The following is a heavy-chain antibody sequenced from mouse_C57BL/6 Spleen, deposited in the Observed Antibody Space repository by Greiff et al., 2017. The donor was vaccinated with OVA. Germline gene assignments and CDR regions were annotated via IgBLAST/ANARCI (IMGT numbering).Heavy chain of an antibody. Sequence: VQGVESGAELMKPGASVKLSCKATGYTFTGYWIEWVKQRPGHGLEWIGEILPGGGSTNYNEKFKGKATFTADPSSNTAYMQLSSLTTEDSAIYDCARSTGTPDWYFDVWGTGTTVTVSS. CDR3: ARSTGTPDWYFDV. D-gene: IGHD4-1*02. J-gene: IGHJ1*03. CDR1: GYTFTGYW. CDR2: ILPGGGST. V-gene: IGHV1-9*01.